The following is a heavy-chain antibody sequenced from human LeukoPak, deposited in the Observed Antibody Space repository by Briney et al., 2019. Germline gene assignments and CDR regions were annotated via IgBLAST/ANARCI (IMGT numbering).Heavy chain of an antibody. CDR1: GYTFTEYH. CDR2: LDANNGAT. J-gene: IGHJ4*02. D-gene: IGHD6-19*01. Sequence: ASVKVSCKASGYTFTEYHVHWVRQAPGQGLEWMGWLDANNGATNYAQRFQGRVTMTRDTSINTAYVELSSLRSDDTAVYYCARDSTPLAGSYFDYWGQGTLVTVSS. V-gene: IGHV1-2*02. CDR3: ARDSTPLAGSYFDY.